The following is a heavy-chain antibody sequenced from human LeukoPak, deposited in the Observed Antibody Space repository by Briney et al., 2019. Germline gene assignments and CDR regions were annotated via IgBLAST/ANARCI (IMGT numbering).Heavy chain of an antibody. CDR3: ARCPETYSSSWYKVHYYGMDV. J-gene: IGHJ6*02. D-gene: IGHD6-13*01. V-gene: IGHV3-30*04. CDR2: ISYDGSNK. Sequence: GGSLRLSCAASGFTFSSYAMSWVRQAPGKGLEWVAVISYDGSNKYYADSVKGRFTISRDNSKNTLYLRMNSLRAEDTAVYYCARCPETYSSSWYKVHYYGMDVWGQGTTVTVSS. CDR1: GFTFSSYA.